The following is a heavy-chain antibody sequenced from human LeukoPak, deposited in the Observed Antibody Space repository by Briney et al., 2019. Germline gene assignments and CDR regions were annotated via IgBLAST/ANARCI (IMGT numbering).Heavy chain of an antibody. D-gene: IGHD3-10*01. CDR3: ARGGPFGGFDP. CDR2: TYYRSKWSN. J-gene: IGHJ5*02. Sequence: QTLSLTCAISGDSVSSNNATWTWIRQSPSRGLELLGRTYYRSKWSNDYAVSMKSRITINPDTSKNQFSLQLNSVTPEDTAVYYCARGGPFGGFDPWGQGTLVTVSS. V-gene: IGHV6-1*01. CDR1: GDSVSSNNAT.